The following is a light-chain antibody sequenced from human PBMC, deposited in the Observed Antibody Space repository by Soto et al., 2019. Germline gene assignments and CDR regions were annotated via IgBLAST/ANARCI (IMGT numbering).Light chain of an antibody. CDR3: CSYAGSYTFDVV. J-gene: IGLJ2*01. V-gene: IGLV2-11*01. CDR1: SSDVGAYNY. CDR2: GVS. Sequence: QSVLTQPRSVSGSPGQSVTISCTGTSSDVGAYNYVSWYQQHPGKAPKLMIYGVSKRPSGVPDRFSGSKSGNTASLTISGLQAEDEADYYCCSYAGSYTFDVVFGGGTKVTVL.